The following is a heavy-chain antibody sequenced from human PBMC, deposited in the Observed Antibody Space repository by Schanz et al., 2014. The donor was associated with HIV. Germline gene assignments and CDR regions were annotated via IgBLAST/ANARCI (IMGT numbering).Heavy chain of an antibody. D-gene: IGHD3-16*01. V-gene: IGHV3-11*04. CDR3: VGGWSDSNYYGMDV. CDR2: ITGPGDTM. J-gene: IGHJ6*02. Sequence: VQLVESGGGLVKPGGSLSLSCVASGFTFGDHYMTWIRQAPGKGLEWVAHITGPGDTMYYADSVKGRFTISRDNAKNSLYLQMNSLRVEDTAVYYCVGGWSDSNYYGMDVWGQGTTVAVSS. CDR1: GFTFGDHY.